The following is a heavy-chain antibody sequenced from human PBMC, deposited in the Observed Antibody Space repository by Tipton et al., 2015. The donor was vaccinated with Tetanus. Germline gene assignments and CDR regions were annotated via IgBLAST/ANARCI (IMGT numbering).Heavy chain of an antibody. Sequence: SLRLSCAASGFTFRSYGMHWVHQAPGKGLEWVALIWYDGSNKNYADSVKGRFTISRDNSKNTLYLQMNSLSAEDTAVYYCARDIAIVRARDWYFDVWGRGALVTVSS. V-gene: IGHV3-33*01. CDR3: ARDIAIVRARDWYFDV. CDR2: IWYDGSNK. CDR1: GFTFRSYG. J-gene: IGHJ2*01. D-gene: IGHD2/OR15-2a*01.